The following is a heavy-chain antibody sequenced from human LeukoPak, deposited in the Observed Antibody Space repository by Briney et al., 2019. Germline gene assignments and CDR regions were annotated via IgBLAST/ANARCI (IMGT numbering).Heavy chain of an antibody. CDR1: GIIFSNYW. J-gene: IGHJ6*03. V-gene: IGHV3-74*01. Sequence: GGSLRLSCAASGIIFSNYWMHWVRQAPGKGLVWVSRINRDGSSTSYADSVKGRFTISRDNAKNTLYLQMNSLRAEDTAVYYCARDYYYMDVWGKGTTVTISS. CDR3: ARDYYYMDV. CDR2: INRDGSST.